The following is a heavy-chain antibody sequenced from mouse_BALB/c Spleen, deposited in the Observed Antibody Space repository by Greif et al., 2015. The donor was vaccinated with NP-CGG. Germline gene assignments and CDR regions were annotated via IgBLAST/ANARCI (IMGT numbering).Heavy chain of an antibody. Sequence: VQLQQPGPELVKPGASVKMSCKSSGYTFTSYVLHWVRQKPGQGLEWIGYINLYNDGTKYNEKFKGKATLTSDKSSSTAYMELSSLTSEDSAVYYCARRRYDLYYFDSWGRGTTLTVSS. CDR1: GYTFTSYV. CDR2: INLYNDGT. J-gene: IGHJ2*01. D-gene: IGHD2-14*01. CDR3: ARRRYDLYYFDS. V-gene: IGHV1-14*01.